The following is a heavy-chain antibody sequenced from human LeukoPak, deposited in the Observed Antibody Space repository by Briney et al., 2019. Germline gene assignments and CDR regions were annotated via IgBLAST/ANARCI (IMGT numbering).Heavy chain of an antibody. CDR2: INHSGST. CDR1: GGSFSGYY. V-gene: IGHV4-34*01. Sequence: SETLSLTCAVYGGSFSGYYWSWIRQPPGKGLEWIGEINHSGSTNYNPSLKSRVTISVDTSKNQFSLKLSSVTAADTAVYYCARGSGYGDYVRDSSGSSDYWGQGTLVTVSS. CDR3: ARGSGYGDYVRDSSGSSDY. D-gene: IGHD3-22*01. J-gene: IGHJ4*02.